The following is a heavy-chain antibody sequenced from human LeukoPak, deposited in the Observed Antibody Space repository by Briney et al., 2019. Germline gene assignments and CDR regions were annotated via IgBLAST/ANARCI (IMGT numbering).Heavy chain of an antibody. D-gene: IGHD6-13*01. CDR1: GGSISSGGYY. CDR2: IYYSGST. Sequence: PSQTLSLTCTVSGGSISSGGYYWSWVRQPPGKGLEWIGYIYYSGSTNYNPSLKSRVTISVDTSKNQFSLKLSSVTAADTAVYYCARDFGSSWRSWFDPWGQGTLVTVSS. CDR3: ARDFGSSWRSWFDP. J-gene: IGHJ5*02. V-gene: IGHV4-61*08.